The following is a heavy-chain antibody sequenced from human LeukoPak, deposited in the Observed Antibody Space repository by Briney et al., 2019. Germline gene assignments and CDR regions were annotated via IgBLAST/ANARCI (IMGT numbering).Heavy chain of an antibody. CDR1: GYTFTGYF. V-gene: IGHV1-2*02. CDR3: ARGQIVGATYWFDP. CDR2: INPNSGGT. J-gene: IGHJ5*02. D-gene: IGHD1-26*01. Sequence: ASVKVSCKASGYTFTGYFIHWVRQAPGQGLEWMGWINPNSGGTNYAQEFQGRVTMTRDTSISTAYMELSRLRSDDTAVYYCARGQIVGATYWFDPWGQGTLVTVSS.